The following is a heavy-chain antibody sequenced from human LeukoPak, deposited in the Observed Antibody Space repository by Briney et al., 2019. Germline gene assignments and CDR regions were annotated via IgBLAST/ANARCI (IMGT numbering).Heavy chain of an antibody. D-gene: IGHD6-13*01. CDR1: GGSISSGGYY. CDR3: ARTYSSSWMDY. V-gene: IGHV4-31*03. CDR2: IYYSGST. J-gene: IGHJ4*02. Sequence: PSETLSLTCTVSGGSISSGGYYWSWIRQHPGKGLEWIGYIYYSGSTYYNPSLKSRVTISVDTSKNQFSLKLSSVTAADTAVYYCARTYSSSWMDYWGQGTLVTVSS.